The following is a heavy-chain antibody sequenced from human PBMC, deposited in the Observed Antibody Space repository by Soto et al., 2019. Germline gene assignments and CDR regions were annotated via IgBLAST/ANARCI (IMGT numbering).Heavy chain of an antibody. Sequence: HPGGSLRLSCAASGFAFGNYWMSWVRQAPGKGLEWLATIKRDASEKKYVDSVKGRFTMSRDNAKNSLYLQMDSLRAEDTAVYYCARDSGYDSGSSVNHYLDYWGHGTLVTVSS. CDR3: ARDSGYDSGSSVNHYLDY. V-gene: IGHV3-7*01. J-gene: IGHJ4*01. CDR1: GFAFGNYW. CDR2: IKRDASEK. D-gene: IGHD3-10*01.